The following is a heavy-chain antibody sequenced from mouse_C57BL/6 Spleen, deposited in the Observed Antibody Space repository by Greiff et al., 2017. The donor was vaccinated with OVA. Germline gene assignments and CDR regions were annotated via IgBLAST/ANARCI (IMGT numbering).Heavy chain of an antibody. Sequence: EVKVVESGGGLVKPGGSLKLSCAASGFTFSSYAMSWVRQTPEKRLEWVATISDGGSYTYYPDNVKGRFTISRDNAKNNLYLQMSHLKSEDTAMYYCASEGYYYGNAMDYWGQGTSVTVSS. J-gene: IGHJ4*01. CDR3: ASEGYYYGNAMDY. V-gene: IGHV5-4*03. D-gene: IGHD1-1*01. CDR2: ISDGGSYT. CDR1: GFTFSSYA.